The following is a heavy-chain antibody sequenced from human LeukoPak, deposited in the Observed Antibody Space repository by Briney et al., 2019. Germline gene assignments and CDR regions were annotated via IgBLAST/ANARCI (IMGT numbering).Heavy chain of an antibody. CDR2: IWYDGSNK. V-gene: IGHV3-33*01. J-gene: IGHJ6*02. Sequence: GGSLRLSCAASGFTFSSYGMHWVRQAPGKGLEWVAVIWYDGSNKYYADSVKGRLTISRDNSKNTLYLQMNSLRAEDTAVYYCARHSSGYYAMDVWGQGTTVIDSS. D-gene: IGHD3-22*01. CDR3: ARHSSGYYAMDV. CDR1: GFTFSSYG.